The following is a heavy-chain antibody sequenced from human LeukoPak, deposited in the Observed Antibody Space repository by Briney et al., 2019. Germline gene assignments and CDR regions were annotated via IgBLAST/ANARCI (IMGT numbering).Heavy chain of an antibody. Sequence: SETLSLTCTVSGGSISSGDYYWSWIRQPPGKGLEWIGYIYYSGSTYYNPSLKSRVTISVDTSKNQFSLKLSSVTAADTAVYYCARESITMVRGIGGGDVWGQGTTVTVSS. CDR2: IYYSGST. D-gene: IGHD3-10*01. CDR1: GGSISSGDYY. CDR3: ARESITMVRGIGGGDV. V-gene: IGHV4-30-4*01. J-gene: IGHJ6*02.